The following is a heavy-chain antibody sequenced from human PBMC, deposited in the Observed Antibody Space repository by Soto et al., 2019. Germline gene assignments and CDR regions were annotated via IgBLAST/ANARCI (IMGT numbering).Heavy chain of an antibody. V-gene: IGHV4-30-2*01. Sequence: QLQLQESGSGLVKPSQTLSLTCAVSGDSISHSDDSWSWIRQPPGKGLEWLGYIYHTGSTYYNTSLTSRVTISVDSSKNQFSLRLTSVTAADTAVYYCARFLLRANWFDPWGQGTLVTVSS. CDR1: GDSISHSDDS. J-gene: IGHJ5*02. D-gene: IGHD3-3*01. CDR2: IYHTGST. CDR3: ARFLLRANWFDP.